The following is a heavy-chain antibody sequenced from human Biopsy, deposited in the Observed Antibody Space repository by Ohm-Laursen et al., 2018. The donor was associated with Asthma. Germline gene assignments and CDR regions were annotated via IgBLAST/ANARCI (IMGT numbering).Heavy chain of an antibody. J-gene: IGHJ5*02. CDR3: ALSQDSGFDDHSPSWFDP. CDR2: IYWDDHN. Sequence: PTQTLTLTYSFSGFSLRTPGVGVGWIRQSPGKALEWLALIYWDDHNLFRPSLKRRLTITKDPSKNQVVLTMTKMDPVDSGTYYCALSQDSGFDDHSPSWFDPWGQGTLVTVSS. V-gene: IGHV2-5*02. CDR1: GFSLRTPGVG. D-gene: IGHD3-9*01.